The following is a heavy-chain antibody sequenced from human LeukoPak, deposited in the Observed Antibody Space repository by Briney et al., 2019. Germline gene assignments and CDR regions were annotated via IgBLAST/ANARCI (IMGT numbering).Heavy chain of an antibody. CDR3: ARRGGYYCSDSRCYHYYFDY. CDR2: IYYSGST. CDR1: GGPINSYY. Sequence: SETLSLTCTVSGGPINSYYWSWIRQPPGKGLEWIGYIYYSGSTNYNPSLKSRVTISVDTSKNQFSLNLRSVTAADTAVYYCARRGGYYCSDSRCYHYYFDYWGQGTLVTVSS. J-gene: IGHJ4*02. D-gene: IGHD2-15*01. V-gene: IGHV4-59*08.